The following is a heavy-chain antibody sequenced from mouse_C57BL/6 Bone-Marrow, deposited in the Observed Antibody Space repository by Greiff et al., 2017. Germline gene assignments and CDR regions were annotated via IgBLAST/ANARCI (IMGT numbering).Heavy chain of an antibody. CDR3: ARSYDYDDYTMDY. D-gene: IGHD2-4*01. CDR1: GYTFTNYW. Sequence: QVQLQQSGAELVKPGASVKLSCKASGYTFTNYWMHWVKQRPGQGLEWIGMMHPNDGSPDYNEKFKSEATLSVDKSSRTAYMELSSLTSEDSAVYYCARSYDYDDYTMDYWGQGTSVTVSS. CDR2: MHPNDGSP. V-gene: IGHV1-64*01. J-gene: IGHJ4*01.